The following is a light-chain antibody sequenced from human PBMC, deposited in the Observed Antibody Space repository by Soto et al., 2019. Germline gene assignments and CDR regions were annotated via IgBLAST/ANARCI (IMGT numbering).Light chain of an antibody. Sequence: AIQMTQSPSSLSASVGDRVTITCRASQGIRNDLGWYQQKPGKAPKPLIHAASSLQSGVPSRFSGSASGTDFTLTIGRLEPEDFAVYFCQQHSDLPMPFGQGTRLEI. CDR1: QGIRND. V-gene: IGKV1-6*01. J-gene: IGKJ5*01. CDR2: AAS. CDR3: QQHSDLPMP.